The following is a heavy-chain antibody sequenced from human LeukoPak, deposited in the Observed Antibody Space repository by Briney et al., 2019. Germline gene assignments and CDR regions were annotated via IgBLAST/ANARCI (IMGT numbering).Heavy chain of an antibody. D-gene: IGHD1-26*01. CDR2: INPNSGGT. CDR1: GYTFTSYG. V-gene: IGHV1-2*02. CDR3: ARGASGSYDY. J-gene: IGHJ4*02. Sequence: ASVKVSCKASGYTFTSYGISWVRQAPGQGLEWMGWINPNSGGTNYAQKFQGRVTMTRDTSISTAYMELSRLRSDDTAVYYCARGASGSYDYWGQGTLVTVSS.